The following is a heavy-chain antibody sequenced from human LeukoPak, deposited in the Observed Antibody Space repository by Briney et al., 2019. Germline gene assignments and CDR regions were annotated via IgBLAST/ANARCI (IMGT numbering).Heavy chain of an antibody. D-gene: IGHD6-13*01. CDR2: ICGRGGGT. Sequence: GGSLRLSCAASGFTFSSYAMSWVRQAPGKGRGWVSAICGRGGGTNYADSVKGRFTISRDNSKNTLYLQMNSLRAEDTAVYYCAKEGEADSSSWSSWGYYYYYGMDVWGQGTTVTVSS. CDR3: AKEGEADSSSWSSWGYYYYYGMDV. CDR1: GFTFSSYA. V-gene: IGHV3-23*01. J-gene: IGHJ6*02.